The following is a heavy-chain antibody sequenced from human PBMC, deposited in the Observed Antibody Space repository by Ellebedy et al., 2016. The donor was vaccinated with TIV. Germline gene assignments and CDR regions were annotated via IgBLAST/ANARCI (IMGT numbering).Heavy chain of an antibody. CDR2: IIGGNGST. D-gene: IGHD3-10*01. CDR3: ARQADYYTGSGTHWFDP. Sequence: AASVKVSCKASGYTFNSYAVHWVRQAPGQRLEWMGWIIGGNGSTKYSQKFQGRVTITRDTSASTASLELSSLTSEDTAVYYCARQADYYTGSGTHWFDPWGQGTLVTVSS. V-gene: IGHV1-3*01. J-gene: IGHJ5*02. CDR1: GYTFNSYA.